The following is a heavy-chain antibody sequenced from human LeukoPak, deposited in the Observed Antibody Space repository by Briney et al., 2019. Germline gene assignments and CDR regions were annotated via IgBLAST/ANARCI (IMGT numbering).Heavy chain of an antibody. V-gene: IGHV4-61*02. CDR1: GGSISSGSYY. D-gene: IGHD1-1*01. J-gene: IGHJ4*02. CDR2: IYISGST. CDR3: ARDRGTWNDDGFDY. Sequence: SETLSLTCTVSGGSISSGSYYWSWIRQPAGKGLEWIGRIYISGSTNYNPSLKSRVTLSVDTSKNQFSLKLSSVTAADTAVYYCARDRGTWNDDGFDYWGQGTLVTVSS.